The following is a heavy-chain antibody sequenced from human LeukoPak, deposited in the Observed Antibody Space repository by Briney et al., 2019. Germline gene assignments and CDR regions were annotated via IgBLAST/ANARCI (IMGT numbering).Heavy chain of an antibody. CDR1: GYSISSGYY. CDR2: IYHSGST. J-gene: IGHJ6*03. CDR3: ARDRASSHMDV. Sequence: SETLSLTCTVSGYSISSGYYWGWIRQPPGKGLEWIGSIYHSGSTYYNPSLKSRVTISVDTSKNQFSLKLSSVTAADTAVYYCARDRASSHMDVWGKGTTVTVSS. V-gene: IGHV4-38-2*02.